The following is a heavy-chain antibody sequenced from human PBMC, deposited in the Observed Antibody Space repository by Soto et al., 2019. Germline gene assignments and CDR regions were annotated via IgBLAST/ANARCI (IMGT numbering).Heavy chain of an antibody. CDR1: GFTFSSYA. J-gene: IGHJ4*02. CDR2: ISYDGSNK. CDR3: ARDFFYDSSGYYPFFDY. V-gene: IGHV3-30-3*01. D-gene: IGHD3-22*01. Sequence: GGSLRLSCAASGFTFSSYAMHWVRQAPGKGLEWVAVISYDGSNKYYADSVKGRFTISRDNSKNTLYLQMNSLRAEDTAVYYCARDFFYDSSGYYPFFDYWGQGTLVTVSS.